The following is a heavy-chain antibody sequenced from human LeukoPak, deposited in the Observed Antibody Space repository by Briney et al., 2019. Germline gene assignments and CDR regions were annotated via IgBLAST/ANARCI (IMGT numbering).Heavy chain of an antibody. Sequence: SETLSLTCTVSGGSISSYYWSWIRQPPGKGLEWIGYIYYSASTNYNPSLKSRVTISVDTSKNQFSLKLTSVTAADTAVYYCARDAYVSYYYYGMDVWGKGTTVTVSS. D-gene: IGHD3-16*01. CDR1: GGSISSYY. CDR2: IYYSAST. V-gene: IGHV4-59*01. J-gene: IGHJ6*04. CDR3: ARDAYVSYYYYGMDV.